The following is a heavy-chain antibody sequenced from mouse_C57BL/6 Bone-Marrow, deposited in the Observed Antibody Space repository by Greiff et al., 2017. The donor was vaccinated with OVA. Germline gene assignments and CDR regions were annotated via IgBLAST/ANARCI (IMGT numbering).Heavy chain of an antibody. CDR1: GYAFSSYW. CDR2: IYPGDGDT. Sequence: QVHVKQSGAELVKPGASVKISCKASGYAFSSYWMNWVKQRPGKGLEWIGQIYPGDGDTNYNGKFKGKATLTADKSSSTAYMQLSSLTSEDSAVYFCARSYEDAMDYWGQGTSVTVSS. J-gene: IGHJ4*01. CDR3: ARSYEDAMDY. V-gene: IGHV1-80*01. D-gene: IGHD2-3*01.